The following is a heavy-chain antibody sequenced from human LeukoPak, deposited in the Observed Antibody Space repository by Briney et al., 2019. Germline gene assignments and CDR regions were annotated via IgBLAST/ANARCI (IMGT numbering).Heavy chain of an antibody. CDR2: IYYSGST. Sequence: SETLSLTCTVSGGSISSSSYYWGWIRQPPGKGLEWIGSIYYSGSTYYNPSLKSRVTISVDTSKNQFSLKLSSVTAADTAVYYCARGPLDVLWFDPWGQGTLVTVSS. D-gene: IGHD3/OR15-3a*01. CDR1: GGSISSSSYY. V-gene: IGHV4-39*07. CDR3: ARGPLDVLWFDP. J-gene: IGHJ5*02.